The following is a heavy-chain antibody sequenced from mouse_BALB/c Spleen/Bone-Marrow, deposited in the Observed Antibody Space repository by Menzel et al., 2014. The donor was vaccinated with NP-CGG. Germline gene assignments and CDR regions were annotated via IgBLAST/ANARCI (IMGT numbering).Heavy chain of an antibody. CDR3: TRSNGNWFAY. J-gene: IGHJ3*01. Sequence: VQLQQSGAELVKPGASVKLSCKASGYTFTSYYMYWVKQRPGQGLEWIGEINPSNGGPNFNEKFKNKATLTVDKSSSTAYMQLSSLIFEDSAVYYCTRSNGNWFAYWGQGTLVTVSA. CDR2: INPSNGGP. CDR1: GYTFTSYY. V-gene: IGHV1S81*02. D-gene: IGHD2-1*01.